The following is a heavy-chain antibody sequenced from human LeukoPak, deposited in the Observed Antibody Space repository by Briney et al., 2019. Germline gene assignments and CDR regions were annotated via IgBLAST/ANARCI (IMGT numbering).Heavy chain of an antibody. Sequence: PGGSLRLSCAASGFTFSSYSMNWVRQAPGKGLEWVSYISSSSSTIYCADSVKGRFTISRDNAKNSLYLQMNSLRDEDTAVYYCASPLAAASNIGDYWGQGTLVTVSS. D-gene: IGHD6-13*01. CDR3: ASPLAAASNIGDY. CDR1: GFTFSSYS. J-gene: IGHJ4*02. V-gene: IGHV3-48*02. CDR2: ISSSSSTI.